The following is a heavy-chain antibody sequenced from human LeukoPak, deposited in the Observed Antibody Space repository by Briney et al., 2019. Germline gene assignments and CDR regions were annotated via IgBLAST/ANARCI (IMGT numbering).Heavy chain of an antibody. CDR2: ISWNSGSV. J-gene: IGHJ5*02. CDR1: GFTFDDYA. CDR3: ARYDFRHGYYDGWFDQ. D-gene: IGHD3-3*01. Sequence: GESLRLPCAAFGFTFDDYAIHWVRQAPGKGLEWVSGISWNSGSVDYADSVKGRFTISRDNAKNSLYLQMNSLRAEDTAVYYCARYDFRHGYYDGWFDQWGQGSLVTVSS. V-gene: IGHV3-9*01.